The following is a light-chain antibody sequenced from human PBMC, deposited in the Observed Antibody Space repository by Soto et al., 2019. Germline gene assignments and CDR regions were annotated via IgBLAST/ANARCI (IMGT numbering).Light chain of an antibody. J-gene: IGLJ3*02. CDR2: DVS. CDR1: SSDVGGYNY. V-gene: IGLV2-11*01. Sequence: QSALTQPRSVSGSPGQSVTISCTGTSSDVGGYNYVSWYQQHPGKAPKLMIYDVSKRPSGVPDRFSGSKSGNTASLPISGLQAEDAADYYCCSYAGSYPWVFGGGTKLTVL. CDR3: CSYAGSYPWV.